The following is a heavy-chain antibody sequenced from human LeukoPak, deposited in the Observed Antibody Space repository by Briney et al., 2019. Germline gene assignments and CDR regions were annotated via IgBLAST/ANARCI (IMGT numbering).Heavy chain of an antibody. D-gene: IGHD2-15*01. J-gene: IGHJ6*03. CDR3: ARDLGGYPFFMDV. V-gene: IGHV4-39*07. CDR2: LDESGRP. Sequence: KSSETLSLTCSVSGGSIRSGRHHWAWVRQPPGKGLEFIGSLDESGRPYYNAPLKSRVTISEDSSGKQFSLNLSSVTAADTAVYFCARDLGGYPFFMDVRGRGTTVIVSS. CDR1: GGSIRSGRHH.